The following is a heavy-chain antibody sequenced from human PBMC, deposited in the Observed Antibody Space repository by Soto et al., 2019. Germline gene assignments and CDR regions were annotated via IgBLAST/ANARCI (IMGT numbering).Heavy chain of an antibody. CDR2: IIPIFGTA. V-gene: IGHV1-69*12. D-gene: IGHD3-22*01. Sequence: QVQLVQSGAEVKKPGSSVKVSCKASGGTFSSYAISWVRQAPGQGLEWMGGIIPIFGTANYAQKFQGRVTITADESTSTAYRERGSLRSEDTAVYYCARGPYYYDSSGCLGNPEYFQHWGQGTLVTVSS. CDR3: ARGPYYYDSSGCLGNPEYFQH. CDR1: GGTFSSYA. J-gene: IGHJ1*01.